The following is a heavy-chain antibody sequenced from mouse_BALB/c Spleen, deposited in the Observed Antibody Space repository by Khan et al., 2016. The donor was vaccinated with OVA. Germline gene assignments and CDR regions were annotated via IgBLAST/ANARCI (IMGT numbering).Heavy chain of an antibody. CDR2: IRSKSNNYAT. CDR1: EFTFNTYA. J-gene: IGHJ3*01. CDR3: VSRSWFAY. V-gene: IGHV10-1*02. Sequence: EVQLVESGGGLVQPKGSLKLSCAASEFTFNTYAMNWVRQAPGKGLEWVARIRSKSNNYATYYADSVKDRFTISRDDSQSMLYLQMNNLKTEDTAMYYCVSRSWFAYWGQGTLVTVSA.